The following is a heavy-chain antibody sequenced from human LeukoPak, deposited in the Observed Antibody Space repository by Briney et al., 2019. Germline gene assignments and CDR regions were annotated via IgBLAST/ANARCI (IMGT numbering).Heavy chain of an antibody. CDR3: ARRSKSRTFDY. CDR2: IYYSGST. Sequence: SETLSLTCTVSGGSNSSYYWSWIRQPPGKGLEWIGYIYYSGSTNYNPSLKSRVTISVDTSKNQFSLKLSSVTAADTAVYYCARRSKSRTFDYWGQGTLVTVSS. V-gene: IGHV4-59*01. J-gene: IGHJ4*02. CDR1: GGSNSSYY. D-gene: IGHD3-10*01.